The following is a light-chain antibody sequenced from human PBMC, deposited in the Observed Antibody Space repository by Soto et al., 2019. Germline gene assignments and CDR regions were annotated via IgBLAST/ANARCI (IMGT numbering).Light chain of an antibody. CDR3: SSYTSSSTLLYV. Sequence: QSALIQPASVSGSPGQSITISCTGTSSDVGGYNYVSWYQQHPGKAPKLMIYDVSNRPSGVFNRFSGSKSGNTASLTISGLQAEDEADYYCSSYTSSSTLLYVFGTGTKLTVL. J-gene: IGLJ1*01. CDR1: SSDVGGYNY. CDR2: DVS. V-gene: IGLV2-14*01.